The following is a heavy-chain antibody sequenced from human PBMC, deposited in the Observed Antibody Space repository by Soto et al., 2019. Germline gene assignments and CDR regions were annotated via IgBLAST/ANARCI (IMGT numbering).Heavy chain of an antibody. CDR1: GFTFSSYA. D-gene: IGHD6-6*01. V-gene: IGHV3-23*01. J-gene: IGHJ6*02. CDR2: ISGSGGST. Sequence: GGSLRLSCAASGFTFSSYAMSWVRQAPGKGLDWVLAISGSGGSTYYADSVKGRFTISRDNSKNTLYLQMNSLRAEDTAVYYCAKYKVAARPRYYYYGMDVWGQGTTVTVSS. CDR3: AKYKVAARPRYYYYGMDV.